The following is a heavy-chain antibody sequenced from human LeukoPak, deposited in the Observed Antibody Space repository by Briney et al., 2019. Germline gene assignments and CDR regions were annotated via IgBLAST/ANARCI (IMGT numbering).Heavy chain of an antibody. Sequence: SETLSLTCTVSGGSISSYYWSRIRQPPGKGLEWIGYIYYSGSTNYNPSLKSRVTISVDTSKNQFSLKLSSVTAADTAVYYCARGGRYDILTGYPQFDYWGQGTLVTVSS. CDR3: ARGGRYDILTGYPQFDY. CDR2: IYYSGST. J-gene: IGHJ4*02. CDR1: GGSISSYY. V-gene: IGHV4-59*01. D-gene: IGHD3-9*01.